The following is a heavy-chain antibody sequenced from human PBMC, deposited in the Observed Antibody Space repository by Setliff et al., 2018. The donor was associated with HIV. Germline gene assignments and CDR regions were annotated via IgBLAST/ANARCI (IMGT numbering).Heavy chain of an antibody. CDR3: ARFPGIAVSGTAGFDY. CDR1: GGTFSTYS. V-gene: IGHV1-69*10. D-gene: IGHD6-19*01. CDR2: IVPILRAT. Sequence: SVKVSCKASGGTFSTYSIHWLRRAPGQGLQWMGGIVPILRATTSAQKFKGRLSITADTSTSTAYMDLNSLKSEDTAIYYCARFPGIAVSGTAGFDYWGQGALVTVSS. J-gene: IGHJ4*02.